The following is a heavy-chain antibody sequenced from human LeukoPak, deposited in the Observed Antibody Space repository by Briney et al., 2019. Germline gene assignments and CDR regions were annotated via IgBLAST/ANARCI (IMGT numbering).Heavy chain of an antibody. CDR2: IWSDGNNR. D-gene: IGHD2-8*02. V-gene: IGHV3-30*02. CDR3: AKDPGASVSGFHMDV. CDR1: GYTFRNFG. Sequence: GGSLRLSCAASGYTFRNFGMHWVRQATGKGLEWVSYIWSDGNNRFYADSVKGRFTISRDNSKNMLYLQMETLRAEDTALYYCAKDPGASVSGFHMDVWGKGTTVIVSS. J-gene: IGHJ6*03.